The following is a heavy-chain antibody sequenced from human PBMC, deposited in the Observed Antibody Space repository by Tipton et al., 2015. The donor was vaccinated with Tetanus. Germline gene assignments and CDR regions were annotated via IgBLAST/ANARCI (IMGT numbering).Heavy chain of an antibody. CDR3: ARDRDGDYAAFDY. J-gene: IGHJ4*02. CDR1: GFTVSSNY. CDR2: TFSGGST. D-gene: IGHD4-17*01. Sequence: SLRLSCAASGFTVSSNYMTWVRQAPGKGLEWVSVTFSGGSTYYADSVKGRFTISRDNSKNTLYLQMNSLRAEDTAVYYCARDRDGDYAAFDYWGQGTLVTVSS. V-gene: IGHV3-66*01.